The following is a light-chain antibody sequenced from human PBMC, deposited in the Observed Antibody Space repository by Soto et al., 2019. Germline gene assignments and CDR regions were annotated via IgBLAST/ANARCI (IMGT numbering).Light chain of an antibody. V-gene: IGKV3D-15*01. CDR2: AAS. CDR1: QSIITN. Sequence: EIVLTQSPGTLSLSPGERATLSCRASQSIITNYLAWYRQKPGQAPRLLIYAASNRATGIPARFSGSGSGTEFTLTISSLQSEDFAVYYCQQYNNWHRTFGQGTKVDIK. CDR3: QQYNNWHRT. J-gene: IGKJ1*01.